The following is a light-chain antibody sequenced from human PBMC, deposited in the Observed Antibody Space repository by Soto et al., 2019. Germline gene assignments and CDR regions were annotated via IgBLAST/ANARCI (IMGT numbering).Light chain of an antibody. CDR2: DAF. Sequence: EIVLTQSPGTLSLSPGERATLSCRASQSVSRNYLAWYQQKPGQAPRLLIYDAFTRATGIPDRFSGSGSGADFTLTISRLEPEDFAFYYCQYYNNWPPSITFGQGTRLEIK. CDR3: QYYNNWPPSIT. J-gene: IGKJ5*01. CDR1: QSVSRNY. V-gene: IGKV3-20*01.